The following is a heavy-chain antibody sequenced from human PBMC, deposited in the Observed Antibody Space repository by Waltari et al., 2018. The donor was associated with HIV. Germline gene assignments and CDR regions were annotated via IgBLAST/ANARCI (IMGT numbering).Heavy chain of an antibody. Sequence: QLQVQESGPGLVKPSETLSPTCTVSGGSLSSRDYYWGWIRQPPGKGLEWIGIIFYSGNTYSNPSLKSRVTISVDTSKSQFSLNLSSVTAADTAVYYCARQWLALYFDYWGQGTLVTVSS. CDR3: ARQWLALYFDY. D-gene: IGHD6-19*01. V-gene: IGHV4-39*07. J-gene: IGHJ4*02. CDR1: GGSLSSRDYY. CDR2: IFYSGNT.